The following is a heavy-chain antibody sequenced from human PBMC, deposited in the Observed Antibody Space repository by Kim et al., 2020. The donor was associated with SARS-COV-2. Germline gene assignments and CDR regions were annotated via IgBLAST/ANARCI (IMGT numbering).Heavy chain of an antibody. CDR3: AKRGVRYSYGGGGDYFDY. Sequence: GGSLRLSCAASGFTFSSYGMHWVRQAPGKGLEWVAVISYDGSNKYYADSVKGRFTISRDNSKNTLYLQMNSLRAEDTAVYYCAKRGVRYSYGGGGDYFDYWGQGTLVTVSS. CDR1: GFTFSSYG. J-gene: IGHJ4*02. CDR2: ISYDGSNK. D-gene: IGHD5-18*01. V-gene: IGHV3-30*18.